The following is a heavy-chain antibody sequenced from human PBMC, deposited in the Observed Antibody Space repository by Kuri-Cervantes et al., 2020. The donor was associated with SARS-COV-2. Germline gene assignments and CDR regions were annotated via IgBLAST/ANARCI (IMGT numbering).Heavy chain of an antibody. J-gene: IGHJ4*02. CDR3: VRDGDHWNFDY. D-gene: IGHD1-1*01. Sequence: GESLKISCGASGFTFSSYAMSWVRQAPGKGLEWVSSITGRGDSTYLADSVKGRFTLSRDNAKNMLFLQMNSLRAEDTAVYYCVRDGDHWNFDYWGQGTLVTVSS. CDR2: ITGRGDST. V-gene: IGHV3-23*01. CDR1: GFTFSSYA.